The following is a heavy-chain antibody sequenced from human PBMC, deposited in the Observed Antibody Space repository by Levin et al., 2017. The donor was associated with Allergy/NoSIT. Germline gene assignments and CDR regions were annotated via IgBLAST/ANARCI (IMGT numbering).Heavy chain of an antibody. J-gene: IGHJ5*02. CDR3: ARVGQLVPNWFDP. CDR2: INPNSGGT. D-gene: IGHD6-6*01. CDR1: GYTFTGYY. Sequence: ASVKVSCKASGYTFTGYYMHWVRQAPGQGLEWMGRINPNSGGTNYAQKFQGRVTMTRDTSISTAYMELSRLRSDDTAVYYCARVGQLVPNWFDPWGQGTLVTVSS. V-gene: IGHV1-2*06.